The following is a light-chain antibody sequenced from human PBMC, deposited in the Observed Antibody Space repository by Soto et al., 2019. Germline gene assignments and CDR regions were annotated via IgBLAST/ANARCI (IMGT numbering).Light chain of an antibody. CDR1: QSVSSSY. Sequence: EIVLTQSPGTLSLSPGEGATLSCRASQSVSSSYLAWYQQKPGQAPRLLIYGASRRATGIPDRFSGSGSGTDFTLTIDRLEPEDFAVFYCQRYGSSWTFGQGTKVEIK. J-gene: IGKJ1*01. V-gene: IGKV3-20*01. CDR3: QRYGSSWT. CDR2: GAS.